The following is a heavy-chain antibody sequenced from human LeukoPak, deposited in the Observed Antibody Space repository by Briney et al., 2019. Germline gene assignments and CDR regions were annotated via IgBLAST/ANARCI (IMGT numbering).Heavy chain of an antibody. CDR2: IYYSGST. J-gene: IGHJ6*02. CDR1: GGSISSSSYY. Sequence: SETLSLTCTVSGGSISSSSYYWGWIRQPPGKGLEWIGSIYYSGSTYYNPSLKSRVTISVDTSKNQFSLNLSSVTAADTAVYFCARDLWRYCSSTSCVQDYYYYGMDVWGQGTTVTVSS. V-gene: IGHV4-39*07. D-gene: IGHD2-2*01. CDR3: ARDLWRYCSSTSCVQDYYYYGMDV.